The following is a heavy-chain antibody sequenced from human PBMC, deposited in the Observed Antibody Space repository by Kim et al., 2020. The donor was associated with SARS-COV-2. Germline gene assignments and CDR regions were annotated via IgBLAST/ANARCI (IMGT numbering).Heavy chain of an antibody. Sequence: GGSLRLSCAASGFTFSSYDMSWVRQAPGKGLEWVSTFTYSGDDTYYTDSVKGRFTISRDNSKNTLYLQMNSLRAADTAVYYCAKRGSRVGFDSWGQGTLVAVSS. D-gene: IGHD1-26*01. J-gene: IGHJ4*02. CDR1: GFTFSSYD. V-gene: IGHV3-23*01. CDR2: FTYSGDDT. CDR3: AKRGSRVGFDS.